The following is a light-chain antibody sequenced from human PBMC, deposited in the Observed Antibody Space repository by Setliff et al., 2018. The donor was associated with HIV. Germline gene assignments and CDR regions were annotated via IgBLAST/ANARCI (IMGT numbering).Light chain of an antibody. CDR2: EVS. CDR3: CSYTSRSTRV. J-gene: IGLJ1*01. V-gene: IGLV2-14*01. CDR1: DNDVGGYSS. Sequence: QSVLTQPASVSGSPGQSITISCTGTDNDVGGYSSVSWYQHHPGKAPKLIIFEVSNRPSGISNRFSGSKSGNTASLTISGLQAEDEADYYCCSYTSRSTRVFGTGTKVTVL.